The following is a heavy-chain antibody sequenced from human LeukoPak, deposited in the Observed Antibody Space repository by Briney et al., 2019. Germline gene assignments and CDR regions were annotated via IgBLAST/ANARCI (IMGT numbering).Heavy chain of an antibody. V-gene: IGHV4-34*01. CDR3: ALSYYYGMDV. Sequence: SETLSLTCAVYGGSFSGYYWSWIRQPPGKGLEWIGEINHGGSTNYNPSLKSRVTISVDTSKNQFSLKLSSVTAADTAVYYCALSYYYGMDVWGQGTTVTVSS. CDR2: INHGGST. D-gene: IGHD3-16*02. CDR1: GGSFSGYY. J-gene: IGHJ6*02.